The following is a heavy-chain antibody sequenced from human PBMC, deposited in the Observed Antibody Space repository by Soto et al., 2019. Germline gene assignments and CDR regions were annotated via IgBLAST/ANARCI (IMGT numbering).Heavy chain of an antibody. D-gene: IGHD3-10*01. CDR2: IYGTGST. J-gene: IGHJ6*01. Sequence: QVQLQESDPGLVKPSETLSLTCTVSGGSVSSGTYYWTWIRQPPGKGLEWIGYIYGTGSTNYNPSLKSRVTISVDTSKNQFSLKLSSVTAADTAVYYCARAYYYGSGRGRSMDVWGQGTTVTVPT. CDR3: ARAYYYGSGRGRSMDV. V-gene: IGHV4-61*01. CDR1: GGSVSSGTYY.